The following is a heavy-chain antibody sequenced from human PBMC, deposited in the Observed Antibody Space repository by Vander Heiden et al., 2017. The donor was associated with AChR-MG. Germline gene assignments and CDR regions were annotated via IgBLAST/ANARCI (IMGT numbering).Heavy chain of an antibody. CDR3: AKDLYDWYFDL. CDR1: AFTFSSDA. D-gene: IGHD2-2*01. J-gene: IGHJ2*01. V-gene: IGHV3-23*01. Sequence: EVQLLESGGGLVQPGGSLKLSCAASAFTFSSDAMSLVRQAPGKGLEWVSAISGSGGSTYYAGSVKGRFTSSRDNSKNTLYLQMNSLRAEDTAVYYCAKDLYDWYFDLWGRGTLVTVSS. CDR2: ISGSGGST.